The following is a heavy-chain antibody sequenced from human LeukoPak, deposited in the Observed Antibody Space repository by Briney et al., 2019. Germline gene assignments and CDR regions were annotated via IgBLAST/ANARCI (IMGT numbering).Heavy chain of an antibody. V-gene: IGHV1-69*01. J-gene: IGHJ4*02. CDR1: GGTFSSYA. D-gene: IGHD2-15*01. Sequence: GSSVKVSRKASGGTFSSYAISWVRQAPGQGLEWMGGIIPIFGTANYAQKFQGRVTITADESTSTAYMELSSLRSEGTAVYYCARAPGPYCSGGSCYGLDYWGQGTLVTVSS. CDR2: IIPIFGTA. CDR3: ARAPGPYCSGGSCYGLDY.